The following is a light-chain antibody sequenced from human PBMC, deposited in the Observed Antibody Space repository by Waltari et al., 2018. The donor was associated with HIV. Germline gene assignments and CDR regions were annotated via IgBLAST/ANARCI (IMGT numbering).Light chain of an antibody. V-gene: IGKV3-11*01. J-gene: IGKJ4*01. CDR3: QQRNNWPQT. CDR1: QSVSRY. CDR2: DAC. Sequence: ELVLTQSPATLALSPAHRATLSCTASQSVSRYLAWYQQKHGQAPRLLIYDACNRATGIAARFSGSGSGTDFTLTISRLEPEDFEVYYCQQRNNWPQTFGGGTKVEI.